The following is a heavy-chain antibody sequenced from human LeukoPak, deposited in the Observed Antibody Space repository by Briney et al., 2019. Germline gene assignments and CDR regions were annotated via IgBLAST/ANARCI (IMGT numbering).Heavy chain of an antibody. Sequence: SETLSLTCTVSGGSVSSGSYYWSWIRQPPGKGLEWIGYIYYSGSTNYNPSLKSRVTISVDTSKNQFSLKLSSVTAADTAVYYCASRVGSDYYYGMDVWGQGTTVTVSS. D-gene: IGHD1-26*01. V-gene: IGHV4-61*01. CDR3: ASRVGSDYYYGMDV. CDR1: GGSVSSGSYY. J-gene: IGHJ6*02. CDR2: IYYSGST.